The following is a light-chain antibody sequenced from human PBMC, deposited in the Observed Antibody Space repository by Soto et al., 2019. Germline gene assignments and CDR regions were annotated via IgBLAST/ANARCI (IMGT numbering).Light chain of an antibody. CDR3: QQYNNGPREGGYT. Sequence: EIVMTQSPATLSVSPGERATLSCRASQSVSSNLAWYQQKPGQAPRLLIYGASTRATGIPARFSGSGSGTEFTLTISSLQSEDFAVYYCQQYNNGPREGGYTFGQGTKLEIK. J-gene: IGKJ2*01. V-gene: IGKV3-15*01. CDR1: QSVSSN. CDR2: GAS.